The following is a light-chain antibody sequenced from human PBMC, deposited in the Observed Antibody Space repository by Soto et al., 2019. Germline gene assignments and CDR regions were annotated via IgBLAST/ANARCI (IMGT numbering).Light chain of an antibody. CDR3: AAWDDSLNSVI. J-gene: IGLJ2*01. V-gene: IGLV1-44*01. CDR2: TNN. CDR1: SSNIGSNT. Sequence: QSALTQPPSASGTPGQRVTISCSGSSSNIGSNTVNWYHHLPGTAPKLLIYTNNQRPSGVPDRFSGSKSGTSASLAISGLQSEDEADYYCAAWDDSLNSVIFGGGTKLTVL.